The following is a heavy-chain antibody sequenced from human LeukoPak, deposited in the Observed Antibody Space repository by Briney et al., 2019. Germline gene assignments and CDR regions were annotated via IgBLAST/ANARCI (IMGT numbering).Heavy chain of an antibody. CDR3: AMSVEMPPIPSFDY. CDR2: VSAADNP. V-gene: IGHV1-3*01. Sequence: ASVKVSCKTSGYIFTPHHIHWMRQAPGQGLELLGWVSAADNPEYSQKFQGRVVITRDASATTSYLELNSLRSEDTAVYYCAMSVEMPPIPSFDYWGPGTLVTVSS. D-gene: IGHD5-24*01. J-gene: IGHJ4*02. CDR1: GYIFTPHH.